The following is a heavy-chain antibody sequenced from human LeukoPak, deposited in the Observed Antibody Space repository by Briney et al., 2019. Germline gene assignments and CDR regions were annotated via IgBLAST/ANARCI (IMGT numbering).Heavy chain of an antibody. Sequence: PGRSLRLSCAASGFTFSSYGMHWVRQAPGKGLEWVAVIWYDGSNKYYADSEKGRFTISRDSSKNTLYLQMNSLRAEDTAVYYCAKDSSGYMGGRYFDSWGQGTLVTVSS. D-gene: IGHD5-12*01. CDR3: AKDSSGYMGGRYFDS. J-gene: IGHJ4*02. CDR1: GFTFSSYG. CDR2: IWYDGSNK. V-gene: IGHV3-33*06.